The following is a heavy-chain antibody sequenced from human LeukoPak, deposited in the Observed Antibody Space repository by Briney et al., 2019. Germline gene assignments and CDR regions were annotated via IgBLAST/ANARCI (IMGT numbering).Heavy chain of an antibody. CDR1: GGSFSGFY. J-gene: IGHJ4*02. Sequence: PSETLSLTCAVYGGSFSGFYWSWIRQPPGKGLEWIGEINHSGSTNYNPSLQSRVTISVDTSKKQFSLKLSSVTAADTAVYYCARTVRFLEWFFPQPENSFDYWGQGTLVTVSS. CDR2: INHSGST. CDR3: ARTVRFLEWFFPQPENSFDY. D-gene: IGHD3-3*01. V-gene: IGHV4-34*01.